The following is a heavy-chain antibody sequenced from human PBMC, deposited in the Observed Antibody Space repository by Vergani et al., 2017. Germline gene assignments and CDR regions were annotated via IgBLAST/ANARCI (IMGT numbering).Heavy chain of an antibody. J-gene: IGHJ3*02. D-gene: IGHD3-3*01. CDR3: ARERVLPFWSGYRPDAFDI. CDR1: GGSFSGYY. Sequence: QVQLQESGPGLVKPSETLSLTCAVYGGSFSGYYWSWTRQPPGKGLEWIGEINHSGSTNYNPSLKSRVTISVDTSKNQFSLKLSSVTAADTAVYYCARERVLPFWSGYRPDAFDIWGQGTMVTVSS. CDR2: INHSGST. V-gene: IGHV4-34*09.